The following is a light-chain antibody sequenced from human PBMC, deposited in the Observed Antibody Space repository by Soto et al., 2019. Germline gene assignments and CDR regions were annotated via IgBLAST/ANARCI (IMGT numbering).Light chain of an antibody. V-gene: IGKV1-39*01. J-gene: IGKJ1*01. CDR1: QSVGTW. Sequence: GDRVTITCRASQSVGTWXAXXQQKPGXAPKLLMYVASTLQSGVPSRFSGSGSGTEFTLTIRSLQPEDFATYYCQQSYSSPPTFGQGTKVDIK. CDR2: VAS. CDR3: QQSYSSPPT.